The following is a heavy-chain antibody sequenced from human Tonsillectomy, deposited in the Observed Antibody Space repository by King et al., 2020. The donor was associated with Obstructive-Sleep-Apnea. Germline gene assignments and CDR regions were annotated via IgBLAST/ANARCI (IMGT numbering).Heavy chain of an antibody. CDR2: IYPGDSDS. J-gene: IGHJ4*02. CDR1: GYTFTSYW. CDR3: ARMGASSGYARSEY. Sequence: QLVQSGAEVKKPGESLKVACQGSGYTFTSYWIGWVRQMPGKGLECMGIIYPGDSDSKYSPSFQGQGTISADRSISTAYLQWSSLKASDTAMYYCARMGASSGYARSEYWGQGTLVTVSS. V-gene: IGHV5-51*01. D-gene: IGHD5-12*01.